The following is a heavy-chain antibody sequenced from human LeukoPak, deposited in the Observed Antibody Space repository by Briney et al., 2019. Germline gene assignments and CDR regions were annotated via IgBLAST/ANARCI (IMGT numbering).Heavy chain of an antibody. CDR2: VSGPGTDT. J-gene: IGHJ4*02. V-gene: IGHV3-23*01. D-gene: IGHD2-21*02. CDR3: AKYCGADCFSGIDH. CDR1: GFTSSNYA. Sequence: PGGSLRLSCVASGFTSSNYAMTWVRQAPGKGLEWVSTVSGPGTDTCYVDSLKGRFTISRDNSKQTVYLQMKNLRHEDTAIYYCAKYCGADCFSGIDHWGQGTLVTVSS.